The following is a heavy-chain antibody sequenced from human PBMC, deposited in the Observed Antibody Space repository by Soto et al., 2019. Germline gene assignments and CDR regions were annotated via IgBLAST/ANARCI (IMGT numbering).Heavy chain of an antibody. CDR3: TTSPAYMTPAFDI. V-gene: IGHV3-15*01. Sequence: PGGSLRLSCAASGFTFSNAWMSWVRRAPGKGLEWVGRIKSKTDGGTTDYAAPVKGRFTISRDDSKNTLYLQMNSLKTEDTAVYYCTTSPAYMTPAFDIWGQGTMVTVSS. CDR1: GFTFSNAW. CDR2: IKSKTDGGTT. D-gene: IGHD2-21*01. J-gene: IGHJ3*02.